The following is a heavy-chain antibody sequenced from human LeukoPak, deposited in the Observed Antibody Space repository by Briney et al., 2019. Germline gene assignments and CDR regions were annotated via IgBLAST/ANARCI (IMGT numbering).Heavy chain of an antibody. CDR3: ARDTAVAALDC. CDR1: GFSFSSHG. V-gene: IGHV3-33*01. CDR2: IWSDGSKK. J-gene: IGHJ4*02. D-gene: IGHD6-19*01. Sequence: GGSLRLSCAASGFSFSSHGFHWVRQAPCKGLEWVAAIWSDGSKKSYGDSVKGRFTISRDISKSTVYLQMNSLRVEDTALYFCARDTAVAALDCRGQGTLVTVSS.